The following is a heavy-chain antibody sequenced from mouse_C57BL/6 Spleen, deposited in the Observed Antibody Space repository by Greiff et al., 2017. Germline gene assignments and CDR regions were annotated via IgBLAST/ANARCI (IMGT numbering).Heavy chain of an antibody. Sequence: VQLQQSGPELVKPGASVKISCKASGYSFTDYNMHWVKQSTGKSLEWIGVINPNYGTTSYNQKFKGKATLTVDQSSSTAYMQLNSLTSEDSAVYYCARGGTRRGSNLDYWGQGTTLTVSS. CDR1: GYSFTDYN. D-gene: IGHD1-3*01. CDR2: INPNYGTT. CDR3: ARGGTRRGSNLDY. V-gene: IGHV1-39*01. J-gene: IGHJ2*01.